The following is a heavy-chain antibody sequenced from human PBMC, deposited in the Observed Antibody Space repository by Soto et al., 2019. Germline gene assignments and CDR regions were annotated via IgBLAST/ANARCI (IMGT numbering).Heavy chain of an antibody. CDR3: ARSPKSSDCPYYFDF. CDR1: AGYFVGYY. J-gene: IGHJ4*02. Sequence: PLATLCLSYTVYAGYFVGYYGSWIRQTQGKGLGWIGEVIHTGRTNYNPSLKGRVTISVDTSKNQFSLNLSSVTAADTAVYYCARSPKSSDCPYYFDFWGQGTQVTGSS. D-gene: IGHD2-21*02. CDR2: VIHTGRT. V-gene: IGHV4-34*12.